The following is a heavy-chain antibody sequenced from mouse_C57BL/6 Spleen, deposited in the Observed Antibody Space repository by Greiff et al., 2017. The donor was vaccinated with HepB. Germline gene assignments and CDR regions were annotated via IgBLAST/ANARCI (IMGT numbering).Heavy chain of an antibody. V-gene: IGHV5-6*01. CDR3: ARDYSNPFAY. CDR2: ISSGGSYT. CDR1: GFTFSSYG. Sequence: EVNVVESGGDLVKPGGSLKLSCAASGFTFSSYGMSWVRQTPDKRLEWVATISSGGSYTYYPDSVKGRFTISRDNAKNTLYLQMSSLKSEDTAMYYCARDYSNPFAYWGQGTLVTVSA. J-gene: IGHJ3*01. D-gene: IGHD2-5*01.